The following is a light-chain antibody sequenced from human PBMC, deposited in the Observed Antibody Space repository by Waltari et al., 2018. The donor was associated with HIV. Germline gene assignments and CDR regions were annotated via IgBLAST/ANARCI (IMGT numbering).Light chain of an antibody. CDR3: CSYAGNYTGV. J-gene: IGLJ3*02. CDR2: DVT. CDR1: SSDVGASNY. Sequence: QSALTQPRSVSGSPGQSVPISCTGTSSDVGASNYVSWYQQHPGKAPKLIIYDVTRRPSGLPDRFSGSKSGNTASLTISGLQAEDEADYYCCSYAGNYTGVFGGGTKLTVL. V-gene: IGLV2-11*01.